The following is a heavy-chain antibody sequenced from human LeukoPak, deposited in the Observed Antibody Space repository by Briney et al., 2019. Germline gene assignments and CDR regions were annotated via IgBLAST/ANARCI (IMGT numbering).Heavy chain of an antibody. V-gene: IGHV3-7*01. D-gene: IGHD3-22*01. CDR2: IKESGSEK. CDR3: ARDYYDSSGYRPYDF. J-gene: IGHJ4*02. CDR1: GFKFSYYW. Sequence: GGSLRLSCAASGFKFSYYWMTWVRQAPGKGLEWLANIKESGSEKYYVDSVKGRFTISRDNADDLVYLQMNSLRVEDTAVYYCARDYYDSSGYRPYDFWGQGILVTVSS.